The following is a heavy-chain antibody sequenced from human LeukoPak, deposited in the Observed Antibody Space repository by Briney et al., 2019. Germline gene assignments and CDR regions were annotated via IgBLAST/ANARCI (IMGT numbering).Heavy chain of an antibody. Sequence: ASVKVSCKASGYTFTGYYMHWVRQAPGQGLEWMGWINPNSGGTNYAQKFHGRVTMTRDTSISTAYMELSRLRSDDTAVYYCARRWEGDYGMDVWGQGTTVTVSS. CDR2: INPNSGGT. CDR1: GYTFTGYY. CDR3: ARRWEGDYGMDV. V-gene: IGHV1-2*02. J-gene: IGHJ6*02. D-gene: IGHD1-26*01.